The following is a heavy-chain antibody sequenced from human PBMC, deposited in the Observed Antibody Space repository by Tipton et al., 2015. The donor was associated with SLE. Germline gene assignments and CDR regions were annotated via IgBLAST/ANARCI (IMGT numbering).Heavy chain of an antibody. V-gene: IGHV1-2*02. CDR1: GYSFTDYF. CDR2: INPKSGGT. Sequence: QSGPEVKKPGASVRVSCKASGYSFTDYFTHWVRQAPGQGLEWMGWINPKSGGTNYAQKLQGRVTMTSDTSTSTAYMELRSLRSDDTAIYYCARVRVDTAMGVFDFWGQGTLVTVSS. J-gene: IGHJ4*02. CDR3: ARVRVDTAMGVFDF. D-gene: IGHD5-18*01.